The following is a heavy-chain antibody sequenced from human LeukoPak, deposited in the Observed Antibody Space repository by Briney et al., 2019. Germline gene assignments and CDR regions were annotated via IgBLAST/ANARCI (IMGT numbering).Heavy chain of an antibody. CDR2: IYYSGST. Sequence: SETLSLTCTVSGGSISSSSYYWGWIRQPPGKGLEWIGSIYYSGSTYYNPSLKSRVTISVDTSKNQFSLKLSSVTAADTAVYYCARHAGYCSGGSCSTAYIDYWGQGTLVTVSS. J-gene: IGHJ4*02. V-gene: IGHV4-39*01. CDR3: ARHAGYCSGGSCSTAYIDY. CDR1: GGSISSSSYY. D-gene: IGHD2-15*01.